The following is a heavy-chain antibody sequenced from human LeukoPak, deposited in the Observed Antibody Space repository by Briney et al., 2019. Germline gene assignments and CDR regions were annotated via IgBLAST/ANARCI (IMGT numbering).Heavy chain of an antibody. D-gene: IGHD2-15*01. CDR1: GFIFNSYP. CDR3: ARSLRDPTYSGILLPMDV. V-gene: IGHV3-33*05. CDR2: MSPDGNSK. J-gene: IGHJ6*03. Sequence: GGSLRLSCAVSGFIFNSYPMNWVRQAPGKGLEWVAVMSPDGNSKYYGDSVKGRFTISGDNSKNRLYLQMNSLRAEDTAMYYCARSLRDPTYSGILLPMDVWGKGTKVTVS.